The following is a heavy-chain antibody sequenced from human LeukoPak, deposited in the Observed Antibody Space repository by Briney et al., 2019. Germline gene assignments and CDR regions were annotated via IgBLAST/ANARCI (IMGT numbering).Heavy chain of an antibody. J-gene: IGHJ6*03. D-gene: IGHD1-7*01. Sequence: SETLSLTCAVAAGSISSGGYYCSWLRQHPGKGLEWTGIIYDTGTTYYSPSLKSPVTISVDTSKTTSSLKWSSVTAPDTAMYYCARAASTGTTSGLDYNYYMDVWGKGTTVTVSS. CDR1: AGSISSGGYY. CDR2: IYDTGTT. V-gene: IGHV4-31*11. CDR3: ARAASTGTTSGLDYNYYMDV.